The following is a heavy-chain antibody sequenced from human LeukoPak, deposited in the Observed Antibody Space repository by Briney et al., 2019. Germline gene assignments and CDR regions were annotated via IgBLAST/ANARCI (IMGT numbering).Heavy chain of an antibody. CDR1: GGSINFYY. CDR2: IYSTGST. J-gene: IGHJ4*02. D-gene: IGHD6-13*01. V-gene: IGHV4-4*07. CDR3: ARGIADPYSFDS. Sequence: SETLSLTCTVSGGSINFYYWSWIRQPAGKGLEWIGRIYSTGSTNYSPSLKSRVTMSVDKSKNQFSLNLSSMTAADTAVYYCARGIADPYSFDSWGQGTLVTVSS.